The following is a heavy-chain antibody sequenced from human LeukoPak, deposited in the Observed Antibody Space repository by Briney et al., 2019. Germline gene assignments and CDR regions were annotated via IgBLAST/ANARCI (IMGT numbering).Heavy chain of an antibody. Sequence: PGGSLRLSCAASGFTFSSYGMHWVRQAPGKGLEWVAFIRYDGSNKYYADSVYGRFTISRDNAKNSLYLQMNSLRAEDTAVYYCAREGESYPDLDYWGQGTLVTVSS. J-gene: IGHJ4*02. D-gene: IGHD3-10*01. CDR1: GFTFSSYG. CDR2: IRYDGSNK. V-gene: IGHV3-30*02. CDR3: AREGESYPDLDY.